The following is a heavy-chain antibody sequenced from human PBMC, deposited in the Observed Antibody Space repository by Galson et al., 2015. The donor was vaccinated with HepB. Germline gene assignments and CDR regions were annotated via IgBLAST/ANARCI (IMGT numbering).Heavy chain of an antibody. CDR3: ARVYDGDDAGEDYGMDV. D-gene: IGHD4-17*01. V-gene: IGHV3-21*01. CDR1: GFTFSSHF. Sequence: SLRLSCAGSGFTFSSHFMNWVRQAPGKGLEWVAYISATSRNIYYADSVKGRFSISRDNGKNSLYLQMNSLRAEDTAVYYCARVYDGDDAGEDYGMDVWGPGATVTVFS. CDR2: ISATSRNI. J-gene: IGHJ6*02.